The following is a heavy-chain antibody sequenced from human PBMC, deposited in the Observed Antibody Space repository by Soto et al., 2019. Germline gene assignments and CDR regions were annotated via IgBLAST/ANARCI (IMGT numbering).Heavy chain of an antibody. D-gene: IGHD3-22*01. Sequence: GGSLRLSCAASGFTFSSYAMSWVRQAPGKGLEWVSAIRGSGGSTYYADSVKGRFTISRDNSKNTLYLQMNSLRAEDTAVYYCAKDALSGLITMIVVVDIWGQGTMVTVSS. V-gene: IGHV3-23*01. CDR1: GFTFSSYA. CDR2: IRGSGGST. CDR3: AKDALSGLITMIVVVDI. J-gene: IGHJ3*02.